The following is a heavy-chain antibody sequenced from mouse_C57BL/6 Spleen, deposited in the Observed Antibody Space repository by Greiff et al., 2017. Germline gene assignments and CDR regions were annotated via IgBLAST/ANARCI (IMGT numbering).Heavy chain of an antibody. J-gene: IGHJ4*01. CDR2: ISSGSSAI. CDR1: GFTFSDYG. Sequence: EVMLVESGGGLVKPGGSLKLSCAASGFTFSDYGMHWVRQAPEKGLEWVAYISSGSSAIYYADTVKGRFTISRDNAKNTLFLQMTSLRSEDTAMYYCATYYYGSSYHYAMDYWGQGTSVTVSS. D-gene: IGHD1-1*01. CDR3: ATYYYGSSYHYAMDY. V-gene: IGHV5-17*01.